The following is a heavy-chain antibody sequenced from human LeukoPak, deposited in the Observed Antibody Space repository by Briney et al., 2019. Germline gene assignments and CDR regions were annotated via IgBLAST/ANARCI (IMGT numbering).Heavy chain of an antibody. J-gene: IGHJ4*02. D-gene: IGHD2-2*01. CDR3: ARDYSADIVVVPAASDY. CDR2: INPSGGST. V-gene: IGHV1-46*03. Sequence: ASVKVSCKASGYTFTSYSISWVRQAPGQGLEWMGIINPSGGSTSYAQKFQGRVTMTRDTSTSTVYMELSSLRSEDTAVYYCARDYSADIVVVPAASDYWGQGTLVTVSS. CDR1: GYTFTSYS.